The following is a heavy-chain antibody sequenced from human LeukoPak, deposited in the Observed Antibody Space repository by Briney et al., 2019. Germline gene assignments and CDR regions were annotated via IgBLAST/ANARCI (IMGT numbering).Heavy chain of an antibody. J-gene: IGHJ4*02. D-gene: IGHD6-19*01. CDR3: ARDAFYSSGWYARNYFDY. V-gene: IGHV3-23*01. CDR2: ISGSGGST. CDR1: GFTFSSYA. Sequence: GGSLRLSCAASGFTFSSYAMSWVRQAPGKGLEWVSAISGSGGSTYYADSVKGRFTISRDNAKNSLYLQMNSLRAEDTAVYYCARDAFYSSGWYARNYFDYWGQGTLVTVSS.